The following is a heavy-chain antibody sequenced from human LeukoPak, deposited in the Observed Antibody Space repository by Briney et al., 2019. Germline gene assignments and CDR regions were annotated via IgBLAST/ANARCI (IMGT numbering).Heavy chain of an antibody. Sequence: PGGSLTLSCAASGFTVSSHYMTWVRQAPGKGLEWVSFISSSSITIYYADSVKGRFTISRDNAEKSLYLQMNSLRAEDTAVYYCARDRGGSYSAIDYWGQGTLVTVSS. D-gene: IGHD2-15*01. CDR2: ISSSSITI. CDR1: GFTVSSHY. J-gene: IGHJ4*02. V-gene: IGHV3-48*04. CDR3: ARDRGGSYSAIDY.